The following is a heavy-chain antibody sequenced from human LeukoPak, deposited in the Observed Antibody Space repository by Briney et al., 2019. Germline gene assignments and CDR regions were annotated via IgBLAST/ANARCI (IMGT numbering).Heavy chain of an antibody. V-gene: IGHV1-69*05. CDR1: GGTFTNYA. CDR3: VRADYYGSGNYRYYYYMDV. Sequence: SVKVSCKASGGTFTNYAISWVRQAPGQGLEWIGGIIPIFDTANYAQKFQDRVTITTDASTSTAYMDLSSLTSEDTAVYYCVRADYYGSGNYRYYYYMDVWGKGTTVTVSS. CDR2: IIPIFDTA. J-gene: IGHJ6*03. D-gene: IGHD3-10*01.